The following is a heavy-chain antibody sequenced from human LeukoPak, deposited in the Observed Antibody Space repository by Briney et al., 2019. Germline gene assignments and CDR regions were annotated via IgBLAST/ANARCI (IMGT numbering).Heavy chain of an antibody. Sequence: ASVKVSCKASGYTFTSYYMHWVRQAPGQGLEWMGIINPSGGSTSYAQKFQGRVTMTRDTSTSTVYMEPSSLRSEDTAVYYCARDKGAWGRHNWFDPWGQGTLVTVSS. CDR2: INPSGGST. J-gene: IGHJ5*02. V-gene: IGHV1-46*01. CDR3: ARDKGAWGRHNWFDP. CDR1: GYTFTSYY. D-gene: IGHD1-26*01.